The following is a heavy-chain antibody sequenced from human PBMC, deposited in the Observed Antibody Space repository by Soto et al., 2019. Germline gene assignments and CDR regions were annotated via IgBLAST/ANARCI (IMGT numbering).Heavy chain of an antibody. CDR3: ARDRITSGAFDI. CDR1: GFTFSDYY. Sequence: PCGSLRLSCAASGFTFSDYYMSWIRQAPGKGLEWVSYISSSSSYTNYADSVKGRFTISRDNAKHSLYLQMTRVRAEDTAVYYGARDRITSGAFDIWGQGTMVTV. CDR2: ISSSSSYT. V-gene: IGHV3-11*06. D-gene: IGHD3-16*01. J-gene: IGHJ3*02.